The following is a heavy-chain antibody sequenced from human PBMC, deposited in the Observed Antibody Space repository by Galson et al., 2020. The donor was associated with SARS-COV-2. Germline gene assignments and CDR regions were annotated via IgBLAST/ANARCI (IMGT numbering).Heavy chain of an antibody. Sequence: GSGYSFTSYWIGWVRQMPGKGLEWMGIIHPDDSDTTYSPSFQGQVTISADKSISTAYLQWSSLKASDTAIYYCARRGAALRRDYYGMDVWGQGTTVTVSS. D-gene: IGHD6-13*01. CDR2: IHPDDSDT. CDR3: ARRGAALRRDYYGMDV. V-gene: IGHV5-51*01. CDR1: GYSFTSYW. J-gene: IGHJ6*02.